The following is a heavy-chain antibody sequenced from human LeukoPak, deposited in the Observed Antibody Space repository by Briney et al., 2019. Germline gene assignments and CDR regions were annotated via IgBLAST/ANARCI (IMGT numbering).Heavy chain of an antibody. CDR3: ASELYYDILTGYFDY. D-gene: IGHD3-9*01. CDR1: GGSISSYY. J-gene: IGHJ4*02. V-gene: IGHV4-59*12. Sequence: SETLSLTCTVYGGSISSYYWSWIRQPPGKGLEWIGYIYYSGSTNYNPSLKSRVTISVDTSKNQFSLKLSSVTAADTAVYYCASELYYDILTGYFDYWGQGTLVTVSS. CDR2: IYYSGST.